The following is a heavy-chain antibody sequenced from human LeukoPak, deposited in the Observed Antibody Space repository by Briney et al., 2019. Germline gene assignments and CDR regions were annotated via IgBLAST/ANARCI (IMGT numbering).Heavy chain of an antibody. J-gene: IGHJ4*02. CDR2: ISGSGGST. V-gene: IGHV3-23*01. CDR1: GFTFSSYG. CDR3: AKSGWLRQYYFDY. D-gene: IGHD5-12*01. Sequence: PGGSLRLSCAASGFTFSSYGMSWVRQAPGKGLEWVSAISGSGGSTYYADSVKGRFTISRDNSKNTLYLQMNSLRAEDTAVYYCAKSGWLRQYYFDYWAQGTLVTVSS.